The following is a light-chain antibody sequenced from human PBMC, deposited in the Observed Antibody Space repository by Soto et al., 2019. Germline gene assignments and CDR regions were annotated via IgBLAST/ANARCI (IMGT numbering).Light chain of an antibody. Sequence: EIVLTQSPATLSFSPGERXXLXXXXSQSVSSYLAWYQQKPGQAPRLLIYDASNRATGIPARFSGSGSGTDFTLTISSLEPEDFAVYYCQQRSNWPLITFGQGTRLEIK. CDR3: QQRSNWPLIT. J-gene: IGKJ5*01. CDR2: DAS. V-gene: IGKV3-11*01. CDR1: QSVSSY.